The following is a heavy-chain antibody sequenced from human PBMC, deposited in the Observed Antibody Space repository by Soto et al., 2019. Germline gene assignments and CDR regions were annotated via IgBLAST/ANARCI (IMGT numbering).Heavy chain of an antibody. D-gene: IGHD3-16*01. V-gene: IGHV3-13*01. CDR1: GFTFSSYY. CDR2: IGTAGDT. CDR3: ARAVSSTGEWSPSSITYYYYYYYMDV. Sequence: GGSLILSCAASGFTFSSYYMHWVRQATGKGLEWVSAIGTAGDTYYPGSVKGRFTTSRENAKNSLYLQMNSLRAGDTAVYYCARAVSSTGEWSPSSITYYYYYYYMDVWGKGTTVTVSS. J-gene: IGHJ6*03.